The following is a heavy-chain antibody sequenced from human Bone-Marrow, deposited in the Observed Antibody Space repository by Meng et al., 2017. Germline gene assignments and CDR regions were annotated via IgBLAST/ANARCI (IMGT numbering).Heavy chain of an antibody. CDR1: GYSISSGYF. Sequence: GSLRLSCSVSGYSISSGYFWGWIRQPPGKGLEWITNIYHGGRTFYNPSLKNRVTISLDTSKNQISLKLSSVTAADTAVYYCATIKGAGYSSAGGGVDYWGQGTLVTVSS. D-gene: IGHD6-19*01. CDR2: IYHGGRT. J-gene: IGHJ4*02. CDR3: ATIKGAGYSSAGGGVDY. V-gene: IGHV4-38-2*02.